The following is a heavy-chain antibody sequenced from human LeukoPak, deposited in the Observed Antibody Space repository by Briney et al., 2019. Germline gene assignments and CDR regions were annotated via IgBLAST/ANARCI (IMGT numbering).Heavy chain of an antibody. D-gene: IGHD4-23*01. Sequence: PSETLSLTCAVYGGSFSGYYWSWIRQPPGKGLEWIGEINHSGSTNYNPSLKSRVTISVDTSKNQFSLKLSSVTAADTAEYYCARVGGKYYYYYGMDVWGQGTTVTVSS. V-gene: IGHV4-34*01. J-gene: IGHJ6*02. CDR1: GGSFSGYY. CDR2: INHSGST. CDR3: ARVGGKYYYYYGMDV.